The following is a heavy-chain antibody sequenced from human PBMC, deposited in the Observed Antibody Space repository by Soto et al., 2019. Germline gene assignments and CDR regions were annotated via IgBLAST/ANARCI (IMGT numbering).Heavy chain of an antibody. Sequence: EVQLVESGGGLVQPGRSLRLSCAASGFTFDDYAMHWVRQAPGKGLEWVSGISWNSGSIGYADSVKGRFTISRDNAKNSLSLQMVSLRAEDMALYNCATDEDEAGDWYFELWVRGTRVTVSS. CDR2: ISWNSGSI. D-gene: IGHD2-15*01. V-gene: IGHV3-9*03. CDR1: GFTFDDYA. CDR3: ATDEDEAGDWYFEL. J-gene: IGHJ2*01.